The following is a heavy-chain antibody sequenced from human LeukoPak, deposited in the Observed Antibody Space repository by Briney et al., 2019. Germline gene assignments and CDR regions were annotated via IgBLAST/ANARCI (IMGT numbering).Heavy chain of an antibody. CDR1: QCTFTNYW. D-gene: IGHD3-10*01. Sequence: GESLKISCKGSQCTFTNYWIGWVRQMPGKGLECMGIIYPGDSHTRYSPSFQGRVTISADKSISTAYLQWSSLKASDTAMYYCARILWFGELLYPPDYWGQGTLVTVSS. CDR3: ARILWFGELLYPPDY. J-gene: IGHJ4*02. CDR2: IYPGDSHT. V-gene: IGHV5-51*01.